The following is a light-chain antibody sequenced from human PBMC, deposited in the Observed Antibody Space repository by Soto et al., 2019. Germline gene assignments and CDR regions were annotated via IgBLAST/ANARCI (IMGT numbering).Light chain of an antibody. Sequence: QSVLTQPPSASGSPGQSVTISCTGTSSDVGRYDYVSWYQQHPGKAPKLLISEVFRRPSGVPDRFSGSKSGNTASLTVSGLQAEDEADYYCSSFAGSNNPVLFGGGTKLTVL. CDR3: SSFAGSNNPVL. V-gene: IGLV2-8*01. J-gene: IGLJ2*01. CDR1: SSDVGRYDY. CDR2: EVF.